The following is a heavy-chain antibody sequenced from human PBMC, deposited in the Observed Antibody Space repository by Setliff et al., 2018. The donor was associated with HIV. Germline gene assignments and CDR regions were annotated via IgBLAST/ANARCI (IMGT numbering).Heavy chain of an antibody. CDR3: ARAGFGELFPEVFDY. D-gene: IGHD3-10*01. CDR1: GGSISNPNYH. Sequence: SETLSLTCTVSGGSISNPNYHWGWIRQPAGKGLEWIGRRYPTGTTNYNPSLKSRVSISVDTSKNQFSLRLSSVTATDTAVYYCARAGFGELFPEVFDYWGQGALVTVSS. V-gene: IGHV4-61*02. J-gene: IGHJ4*02. CDR2: RYPTGTT.